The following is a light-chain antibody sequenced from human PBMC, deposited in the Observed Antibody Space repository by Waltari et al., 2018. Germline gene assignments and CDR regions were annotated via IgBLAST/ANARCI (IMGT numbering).Light chain of an antibody. Sequence: EIVLTQSPATLSLSPGERATLSCRASLSVTNYLAWYQHKPGQAPRLLIYDASARATGIPARFSGSGSGTDFTLTISSLEPEDFAVYYCQQRSNWLSFGGGTKVEIK. CDR3: QQRSNWLS. V-gene: IGKV3-11*01. CDR2: DAS. CDR1: LSVTNY. J-gene: IGKJ4*01.